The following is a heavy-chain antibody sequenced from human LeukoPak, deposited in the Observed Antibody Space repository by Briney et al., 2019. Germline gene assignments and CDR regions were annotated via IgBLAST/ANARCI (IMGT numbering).Heavy chain of an antibody. CDR3: AKLLDSSGYYHVTAFDI. CDR2: ISGSGGGT. J-gene: IGHJ3*02. Sequence: PGGSLRLSCAASGFTFSSYVMSWVRQAPGKGLEWVSAISGSGGGTYNADSVKGRFSISRDNSKNTLDLQMNSLRAEDTAVYYCAKLLDSSGYYHVTAFDIWGQGTMVTVSS. V-gene: IGHV3-23*01. D-gene: IGHD3-22*01. CDR1: GFTFSSYV.